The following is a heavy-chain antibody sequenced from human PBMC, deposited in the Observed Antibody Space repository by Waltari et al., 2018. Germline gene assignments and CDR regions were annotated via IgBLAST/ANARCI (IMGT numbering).Heavy chain of an antibody. J-gene: IGHJ4*02. V-gene: IGHV4-59*08. D-gene: IGHD6-19*01. CDR3: ARQSDWYLPFDY. Sequence: QVQLQESGPGLVKPSETLSLTCTVAGGSISNYYWSWIRQPPGKGLEWIGHIYYSGTTNYNPSLKSRLTISVDTSKNQFSLKLSSVTAADTAVYYCARQSDWYLPFDYWGQGTLVTVSA. CDR2: IYYSGTT. CDR1: GGSISNYY.